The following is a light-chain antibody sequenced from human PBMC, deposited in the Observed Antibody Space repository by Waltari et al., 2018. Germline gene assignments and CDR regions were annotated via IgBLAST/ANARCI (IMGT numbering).Light chain of an antibody. V-gene: IGLV2-14*01. CDR1: SSDVGGYNY. CDR3: SSYTSSNTVI. J-gene: IGLJ2*01. Sequence: QSALTQPASVSGSPGQSITISCTGTSSDVGGYNYVSWYQQYPGKVPKLMIYDVSKWPSGVSNRFSVSKSGNTASLTISGLQAEDEADYYCSSYTSSNTVIFGGGTKLTVL. CDR2: DVS.